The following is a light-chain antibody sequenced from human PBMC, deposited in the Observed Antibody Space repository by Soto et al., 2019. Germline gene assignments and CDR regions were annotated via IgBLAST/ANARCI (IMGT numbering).Light chain of an antibody. J-gene: IGLJ2*01. CDR2: RNN. Sequence: QPVLTQPPSASGTPGQRVTISCSGSSSNIGSNYVYWYQQLPGTAPKLLIYRNNQRPSGVPDRFSGSKSGTSASLAISRLRSEDEADYYCVAWDDSLSGVVFGGGTKLTVL. CDR3: VAWDDSLSGVV. V-gene: IGLV1-47*01. CDR1: SSNIGSNY.